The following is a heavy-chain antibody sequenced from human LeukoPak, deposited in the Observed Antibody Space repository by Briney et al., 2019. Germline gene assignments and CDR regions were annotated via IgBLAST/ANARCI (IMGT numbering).Heavy chain of an antibody. D-gene: IGHD2-2*01. CDR2: ISYDGSNK. Sequence: GGSLRLSCAASGFTFSSYGMHWVRQAPGKGLEWVAVISYDGSNKYYADSVKGRFTISRDNSKNTLYLQMNSLRAEDTVVYYCAKADQGSPRGYWGQGTLVTVSS. CDR1: GFTFSSYG. V-gene: IGHV3-30*18. J-gene: IGHJ4*02. CDR3: AKADQGSPRGY.